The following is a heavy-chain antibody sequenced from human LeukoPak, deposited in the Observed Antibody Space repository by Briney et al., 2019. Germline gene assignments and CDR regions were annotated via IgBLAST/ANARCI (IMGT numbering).Heavy chain of an antibody. Sequence: PGGSLRLSCAASGFTFSDYYMSWIRQAPGKGLEWVSYISSSGSTIYYADSVKGRFTISRDNAKNSLYLQMNSLRAEDTAVYYCAREHGSGSYYNPFDYWGQGTLVTVSS. V-gene: IGHV3-11*01. CDR3: AREHGSGSYYNPFDY. D-gene: IGHD3-10*01. CDR2: ISSSGSTI. J-gene: IGHJ4*02. CDR1: GFTFSDYY.